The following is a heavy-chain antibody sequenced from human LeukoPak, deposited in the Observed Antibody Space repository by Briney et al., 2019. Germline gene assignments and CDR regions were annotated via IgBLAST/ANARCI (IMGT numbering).Heavy chain of an antibody. D-gene: IGHD3-10*01. CDR1: GGSISSSSYY. Sequence: PSETLSLTCTVSGGSISSSSYYRGWIRQPPGKGLEWIGSIYYSGSTYYNPSLKSRVTISVDTSKNQFSLKLSSVTAADTAVYYCARVMVRGVIRKYNWFDPWGQGTLVTVSS. CDR2: IYYSGST. V-gene: IGHV4-39*01. CDR3: ARVMVRGVIRKYNWFDP. J-gene: IGHJ5*02.